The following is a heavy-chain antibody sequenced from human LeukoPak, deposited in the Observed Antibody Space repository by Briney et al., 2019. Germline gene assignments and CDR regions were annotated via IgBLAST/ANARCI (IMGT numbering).Heavy chain of an antibody. D-gene: IGHD3-10*01. CDR2: IRGGGEST. Sequence: GRSLTLSCAASGFTLSTYAMSWVRQAPGKGLEWVSGIRGGGESTYYVDCVKGRFTISRDTSKYTLYLQMNSLRAEDTAVYYCAKSPAYYYGSGSYYDYWGQGTLVTVSS. CDR1: GFTLSTYA. J-gene: IGHJ4*02. CDR3: AKSPAYYYGSGSYYDY. V-gene: IGHV3-23*01.